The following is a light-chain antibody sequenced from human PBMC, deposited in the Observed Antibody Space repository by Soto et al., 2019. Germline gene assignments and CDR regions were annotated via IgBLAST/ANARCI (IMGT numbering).Light chain of an antibody. CDR1: QSVSSN. CDR2: GAS. J-gene: IGKJ4*01. V-gene: IGKV3-15*01. Sequence: EIVMTQSPATLSVSPGERATLSCRASQSVSSNLAWYQQKPGQAPRLLIYGASTRATGSPARFSGSGSGTEFTLTISSLQSEDFAVYYWQQYNNWPTFGGGTKVEIK. CDR3: QQYNNWPT.